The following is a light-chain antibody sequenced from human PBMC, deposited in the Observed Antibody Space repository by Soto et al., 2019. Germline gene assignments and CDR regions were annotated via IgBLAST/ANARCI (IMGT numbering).Light chain of an antibody. CDR1: QGIRND. CDR2: AAS. CDR3: MQALQAPRT. Sequence: AIQMTQSPSSLSASVGDRVTITCRASQGIRNDLGWYQQKPGKAPKLLIYAASSLQSGVPSRFSGSGSGTDFTLKISRVEAEDFGVYYCMQALQAPRTFGQGTKLEIK. J-gene: IGKJ2*01. V-gene: IGKV1-6*01.